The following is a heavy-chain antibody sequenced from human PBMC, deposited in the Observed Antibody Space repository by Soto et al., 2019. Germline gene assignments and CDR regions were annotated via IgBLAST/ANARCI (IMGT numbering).Heavy chain of an antibody. V-gene: IGHV1-69*13. CDR1: RGTFSSYA. Sequence: ASVKVSCKASRGTFSSYAISWVRQAPGQGLEWMGGIIPIFGTANYAQKFQGRVTITADESTSTAYMELSSLRSEDTAVYYCARDKGSIGAPYWGQGTLVTVSS. D-gene: IGHD5-12*01. CDR2: IIPIFGTA. J-gene: IGHJ4*02. CDR3: ARDKGSIGAPY.